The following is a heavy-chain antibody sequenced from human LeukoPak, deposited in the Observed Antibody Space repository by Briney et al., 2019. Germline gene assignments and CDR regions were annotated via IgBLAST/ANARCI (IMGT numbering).Heavy chain of an antibody. J-gene: IGHJ4*02. V-gene: IGHV4-38-2*02. CDR2: IYHSGST. CDR3: ARAHSSSRMMADY. Sequence: SETLSLTCTVSGYSLSSGYYWGWIRPPPGKGLEWIGSIYHSGSTYYNPSLKSRVTISVDTSKNQFSLKLSSVTAADTAVYYCARAHSSSRMMADYWGQGTLVTVSS. D-gene: IGHD6-13*01. CDR1: GYSLSSGYY.